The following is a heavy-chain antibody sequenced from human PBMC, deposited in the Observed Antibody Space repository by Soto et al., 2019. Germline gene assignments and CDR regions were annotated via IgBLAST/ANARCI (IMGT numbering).Heavy chain of an antibody. V-gene: IGHV2-5*02. CDR1: GFSLSTSGVG. CDR2: IYWDDDK. CDR3: AHLMSAAGHNYGFDP. Sequence: QITLKESGPTLVKPTQPLTLTCTFSGFSLSTSGVGVGWIRQPPGKALEWLALIYWDDDKRYSPSLKSRLTITKDSSKNPVVLTMTNMDPVDTATYYCAHLMSAAGHNYGFDPWGQGTLVTVSS. D-gene: IGHD6-13*01. J-gene: IGHJ5*02.